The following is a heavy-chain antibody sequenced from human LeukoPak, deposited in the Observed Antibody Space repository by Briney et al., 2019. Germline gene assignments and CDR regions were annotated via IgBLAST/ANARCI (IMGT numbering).Heavy chain of an antibody. D-gene: IGHD1-1*01. Sequence: PSETLSLTCAVYGGSFGGYYWSWIRQPPGKGLEWIGEINHSGSTNYNPSLKSRVTISVDTSKNQFSLKLSSVTAADTAVYYCARPLTTNDAFDIWGQGTMVTVSS. CDR2: INHSGST. CDR1: GGSFGGYY. J-gene: IGHJ3*02. V-gene: IGHV4-34*01. CDR3: ARPLTTNDAFDI.